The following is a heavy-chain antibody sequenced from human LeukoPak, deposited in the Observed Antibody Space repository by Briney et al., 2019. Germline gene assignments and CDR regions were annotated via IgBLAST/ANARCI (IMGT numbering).Heavy chain of an antibody. V-gene: IGHV3-23*01. CDR1: GFTFSSYA. CDR3: AKSGWLRLDY. CDR2: SSGSSGST. J-gene: IGHJ4*02. Sequence: GGSLRLSCAASGFTFSSYAMSWVRQAPGKGLEWVSASSGSSGSTYYAASVKGRFTISRDNSKNTLYLQMNSLRAEDTAVYYCAKSGWLRLDYWGQGTLVTVSS. D-gene: IGHD5-12*01.